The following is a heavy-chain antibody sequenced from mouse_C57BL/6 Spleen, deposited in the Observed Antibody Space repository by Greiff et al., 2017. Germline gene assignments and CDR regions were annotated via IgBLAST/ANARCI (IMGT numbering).Heavy chain of an antibody. Sequence: QVQLQQSGAELAKPGASVKLSCKASGYTFTSYWMHWVKQRPGQGLEWIGYINPSSGYTKYNQKFKDKATLTADKSSSTAYMQLSSLAYEDSAVYDCAGSWDDFDYWGQGTTLTVSS. J-gene: IGHJ2*01. CDR1: GYTFTSYW. D-gene: IGHD1-1*02. CDR3: AGSWDDFDY. CDR2: INPSSGYT. V-gene: IGHV1-7*01.